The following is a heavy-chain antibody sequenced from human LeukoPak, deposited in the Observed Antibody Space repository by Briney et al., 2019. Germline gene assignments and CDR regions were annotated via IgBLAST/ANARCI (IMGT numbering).Heavy chain of an antibody. CDR1: GFTFSGSA. Sequence: GGSLRLSCAASGFTFSGSAMHWVRQASGKGLEWVGRIRSKANSYATAYAASVKGRFTISRDDSKNTAYLQMNSLKTEDTAVYYCAKGPTIPPYYSSGSYYETKAQFDGWGQGTLVTVSS. V-gene: IGHV3-73*01. CDR2: IRSKANSYAT. D-gene: IGHD3-10*01. J-gene: IGHJ4*02. CDR3: AKGPTIPPYYSSGSYYETKAQFDG.